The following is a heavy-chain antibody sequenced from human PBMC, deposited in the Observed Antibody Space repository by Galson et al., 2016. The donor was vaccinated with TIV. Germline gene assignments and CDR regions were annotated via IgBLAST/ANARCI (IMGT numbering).Heavy chain of an antibody. CDR3: ARVRTDYRGSHYMDV. V-gene: IGHV3-21*01. Sequence: SLRLSCAASGFSFSSYSMNWVRQAPGKGLEWVSFISDTFRFIYYGDSVQGRFTISRDNAKNTLYLELNSLRAEDTAVYYCARVRTDYRGSHYMDVWGKGTTVTVSS. CDR1: GFSFSSYS. J-gene: IGHJ6*03. CDR2: ISDTFRFI. D-gene: IGHD5-12*01.